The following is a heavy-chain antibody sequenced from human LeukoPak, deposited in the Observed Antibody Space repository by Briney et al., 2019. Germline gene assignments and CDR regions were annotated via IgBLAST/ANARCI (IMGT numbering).Heavy chain of an antibody. V-gene: IGHV1-18*01. D-gene: IGHD6-13*01. CDR1: GYTFTSYG. J-gene: IGHJ4*02. CDR3: ARTASIAAAGTFDY. CDR2: ISAYNGNT. Sequence: ASVNVSCKASGYTFTSYGISWVRQAPGQGLEWMGWISAYNGNTNYAQKLQGRVTMTTDTSTSTAYMELRSLRSDDTAVYYCARTASIAAAGTFDYWGQGTLVTVSS.